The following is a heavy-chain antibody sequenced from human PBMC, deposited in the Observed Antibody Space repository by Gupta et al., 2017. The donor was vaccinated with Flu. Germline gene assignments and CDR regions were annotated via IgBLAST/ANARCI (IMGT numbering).Heavy chain of an antibody. V-gene: IGHV1-69*01. D-gene: IGHD2-15*01. CDR1: GVAFSDYA. J-gene: IGHJ4*02. Sequence: QVQLVQSGAEVKKPGSSVKVSCKPYGVAFSDYAINWVRQAPGQGLEWMGGVIPVFGSTIYAQRFQGRVTITADDSTSTAYMELSSLTSDDTAFYYCARKGGGHCSGGTCYSFDYWGQGTLVTVSS. CDR3: ARKGGGHCSGGTCYSFDY. CDR2: VIPVFGST.